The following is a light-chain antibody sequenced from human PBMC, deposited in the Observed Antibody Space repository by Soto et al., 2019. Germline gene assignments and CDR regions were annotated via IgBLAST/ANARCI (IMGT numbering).Light chain of an antibody. V-gene: IGKV3-15*01. CDR1: QTIASN. CDR2: GAS. Sequence: EIVMTQSPDSLSVSPGDGATLSCRASQTIASNLAWYQQKPGQGPRLLIHGASTRAAGVPPRFSGSGSGTDSALTITSLQTEAFAVYDCQQYHNWPPQYTFGQGTKLQIK. CDR3: QQYHNWPPQYT. J-gene: IGKJ2*01.